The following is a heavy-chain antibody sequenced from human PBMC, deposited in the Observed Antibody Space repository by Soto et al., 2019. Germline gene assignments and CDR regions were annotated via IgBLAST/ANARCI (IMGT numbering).Heavy chain of an antibody. J-gene: IGHJ4*02. Sequence: GASVKVSCKASGYTFTGYYMHWVRQAPGQGLEWMGWINPNSGGTNYAQKFQGRVTMTRDTSISTAYMERSRLRSDDTAVYYCARVNVVVVAATREYYFDYWGQGTLVTVSS. D-gene: IGHD2-15*01. V-gene: IGHV1-2*02. CDR3: ARVNVVVVAATREYYFDY. CDR2: INPNSGGT. CDR1: GYTFTGYY.